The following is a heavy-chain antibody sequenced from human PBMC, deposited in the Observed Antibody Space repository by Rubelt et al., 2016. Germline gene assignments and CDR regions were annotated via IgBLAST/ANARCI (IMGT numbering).Heavy chain of an antibody. Sequence: VQLVESGGGVVQPGRSLRLSCAASGFTFSTYAMHWVRQAPGKGLEWVAHIHQHASEKYYGDPVRGRFTISRDNTKNSLDLQMDSLRAEDTAVYYCAKDHDSGSYYKSFDYWGQGTLVTVSS. CDR1: GFTFSTYA. V-gene: IGHV3-7*03. D-gene: IGHD1-26*01. CDR2: IHQHASEK. CDR3: AKDHDSGSYYKSFDY. J-gene: IGHJ4*02.